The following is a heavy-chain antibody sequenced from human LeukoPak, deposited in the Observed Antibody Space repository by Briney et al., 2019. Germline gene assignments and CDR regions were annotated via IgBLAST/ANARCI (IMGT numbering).Heavy chain of an antibody. V-gene: IGHV1-2*02. J-gene: IGHJ4*02. CDR3: ARASPNDY. CDR1: GFTFSSYA. CDR2: INPNSGGT. Sequence: GGPLRLSCAASGFTFSSYAMHWVRQAPGQGLEWMGWINPNSGGTNYAQKFQGRVTMTRDTSISTAYMELSRLRSDDTAVYYCARASPNDYWGQRTLVTVSS.